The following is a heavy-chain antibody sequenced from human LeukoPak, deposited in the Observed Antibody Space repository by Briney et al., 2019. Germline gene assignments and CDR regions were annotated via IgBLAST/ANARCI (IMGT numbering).Heavy chain of an antibody. D-gene: IGHD6-19*01. CDR1: GGTFSSYA. CDR2: IIPIFGTA. V-gene: IGHV1-69*13. J-gene: IGHJ4*02. Sequence: SVKVSCKASGGTFSSYAISWVRQAPGQGLEWMGGIIPIFGTANYAQKFQGRVTITADESTSTAYMELSSLKSEDTAVYYCARPDSSGWYPLDYWGQGTLVTVSS. CDR3: ARPDSSGWYPLDY.